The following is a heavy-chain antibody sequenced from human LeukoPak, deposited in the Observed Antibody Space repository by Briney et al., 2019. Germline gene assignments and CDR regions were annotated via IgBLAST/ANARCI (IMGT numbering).Heavy chain of an antibody. Sequence: SVKVSCKASGGTFSSYAISWVRQAPGQGLEWMGGIIPIFGTANYAQKFQGRVTITTDESTSTAYMELSSLRSEDTAVYYCASSDYCSGGSCYPESLYYFDYWGQGTLVTVSS. CDR1: GGTFSSYA. CDR3: ASSDYCSGGSCYPESLYYFDY. V-gene: IGHV1-69*05. J-gene: IGHJ4*02. D-gene: IGHD2-15*01. CDR2: IIPIFGTA.